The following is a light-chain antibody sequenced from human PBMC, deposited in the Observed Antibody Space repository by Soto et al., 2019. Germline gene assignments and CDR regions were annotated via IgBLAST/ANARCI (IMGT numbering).Light chain of an antibody. V-gene: IGLV1-40*01. Sequence: QSVLTQPPSVSGAPGQRVTISCTGSSSNIGAGYDVHWYQQLPGTAPKLLISGNSNRPSGVPDRFSGSKSGTSASLAITGLQAEDEAEYYCQSYDSSLSGSNGVFGGGTKLTVL. J-gene: IGLJ2*01. CDR2: GNS. CDR1: SSNIGAGYD. CDR3: QSYDSSLSGSNGV.